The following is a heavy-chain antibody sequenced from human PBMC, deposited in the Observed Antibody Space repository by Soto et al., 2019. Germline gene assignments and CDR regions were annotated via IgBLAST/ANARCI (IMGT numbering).Heavy chain of an antibody. D-gene: IGHD3-3*01. CDR3: AREDHYDFWSGPGY. Sequence: SETLSLTCTVSGDSISSGGYYWSWIRQHPGKGLEWIGYIYYSGSTYYNPSLKSRVTISVDTSKNQFSLKLSSVTAADTAVYYCAREDHYDFWSGPGYWGQGTLVTVSS. CDR1: GDSISSGGYY. CDR2: IYYSGST. J-gene: IGHJ4*02. V-gene: IGHV4-31*03.